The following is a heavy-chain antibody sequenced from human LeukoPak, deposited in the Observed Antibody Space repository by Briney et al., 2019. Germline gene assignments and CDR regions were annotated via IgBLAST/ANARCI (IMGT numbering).Heavy chain of an antibody. CDR1: GGTFSSYA. CDR2: IIPIFGTA. D-gene: IGHD2-2*01. Sequence: SVKVSCKAAGGTFSSYAISWVRQAPGQGLEWMGGIIPIFGTANYAQEFQGRVTITADESTSTAYMELSRLRSEDTAVYYCARGSSKYNWFDPWGQGTLVTVSS. CDR3: ARGSSKYNWFDP. J-gene: IGHJ5*02. V-gene: IGHV1-69*01.